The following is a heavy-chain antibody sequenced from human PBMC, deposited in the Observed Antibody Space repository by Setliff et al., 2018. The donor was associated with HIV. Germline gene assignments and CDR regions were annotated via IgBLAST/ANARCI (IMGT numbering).Heavy chain of an antibody. CDR1: GGSFSGYY. J-gene: IGHJ4*02. CDR2: INHSGST. D-gene: IGHD7-27*01. CDR3: ATLDPGDLPHA. Sequence: PSETLSLTCAVYGGSFSGYYWSWIRQPPGKGLEWIGEINHSGSTNYNPSLKSRVTISVDTSKNQFSLKLSSVTAADTAVYYCATLDPGDLPHARGQGTLVTVSS. V-gene: IGHV4-34*01.